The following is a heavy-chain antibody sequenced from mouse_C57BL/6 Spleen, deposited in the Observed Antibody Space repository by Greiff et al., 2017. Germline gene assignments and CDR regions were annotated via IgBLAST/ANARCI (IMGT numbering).Heavy chain of an antibody. CDR2: IRNKANGYTT. CDR3: ARLYGNYVWYFEV. V-gene: IGHV7-3*01. J-gene: IGHJ1*03. Sequence: EVQVVESGGGLVQPGGSLSLSCAASGFTFTDYYMSWVRQPPGKALEWLGFIRNKANGYTTEYSAPVKGRFTISRDNSQSILYLQMNALRAEDSATYYCARLYGNYVWYFEVWGTGTTVTVAS. D-gene: IGHD2-1*01. CDR1: GFTFTDYY.